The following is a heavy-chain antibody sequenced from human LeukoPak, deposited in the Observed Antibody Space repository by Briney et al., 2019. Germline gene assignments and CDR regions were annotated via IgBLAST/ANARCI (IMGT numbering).Heavy chain of an antibody. J-gene: IGHJ4*02. D-gene: IGHD5-24*01. CDR3: AKAPWMALYYFDY. CDR2: ISAGDDST. CDR1: GFTFSSYV. Sequence: GGSLRLSCAASGFTFSSYVMSWVRQTPGNGLEWVSTISAGDDSTYYADSVKGRFTISRDNSKNTLYLQMNSLRAEDTAVYYCAKAPWMALYYFDYWGQGTLVTVSS. V-gene: IGHV3-23*01.